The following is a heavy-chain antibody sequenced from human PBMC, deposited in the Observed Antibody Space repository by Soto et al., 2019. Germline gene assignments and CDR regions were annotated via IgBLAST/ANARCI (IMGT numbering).Heavy chain of an antibody. D-gene: IGHD4-17*01. CDR2: INWNGGST. V-gene: IGHV3-20*04. CDR1: GFTFDDYG. Sequence: EVQLVESGGSVVRPGGSLTLSCAASGFTFDDYGMSWARQAPGKGLEWGSGINWNGGSTAYADSVEGRFTISRDNAKNSLYLPMNSLRAEDTALYYCARGGITTVVTPHYWGQGTLVTVSS. CDR3: ARGGITTVVTPHY. J-gene: IGHJ4*02.